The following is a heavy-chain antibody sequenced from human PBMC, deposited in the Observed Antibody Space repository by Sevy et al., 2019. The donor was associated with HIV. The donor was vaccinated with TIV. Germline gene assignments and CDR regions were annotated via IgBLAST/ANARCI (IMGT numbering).Heavy chain of an antibody. CDR2: ISSSSSYI. V-gene: IGHV3-21*01. D-gene: IGHD2-2*02. CDR3: ARDDCSSTSCYRPRPGDWFDP. Sequence: GGSLRLSCAASEFTFSSYSMNWVRQAPGKGLEWVSSISSSSSYIYYAHSVKGRFTISRDNAKNSLYLQMNSLRAEDTAVYYCARDDCSSTSCYRPRPGDWFDPWGQGTQVTVSS. CDR1: EFTFSSYS. J-gene: IGHJ5*02.